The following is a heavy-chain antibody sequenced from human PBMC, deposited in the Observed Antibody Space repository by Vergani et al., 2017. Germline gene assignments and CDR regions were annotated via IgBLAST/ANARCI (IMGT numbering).Heavy chain of an antibody. D-gene: IGHD6-19*01. CDR3: ARLWRAGQWLVRTQGYYFDY. J-gene: IGHJ4*02. Sequence: QVQLQQWGAGLLKPSETLSLTCAVYGGSFSGYYWSWIRQPPGKGLEWIGEINHSGSTNYNPSLKSRVTISVDTSKNQFSLKLSSVTAADTAVYYCARLWRAGQWLVRTQGYYFDYWGQGTPVTVSS. V-gene: IGHV4-34*01. CDR2: INHSGST. CDR1: GGSFSGYY.